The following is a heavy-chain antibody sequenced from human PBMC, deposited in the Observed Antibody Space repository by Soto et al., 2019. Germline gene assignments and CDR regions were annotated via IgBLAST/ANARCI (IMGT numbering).Heavy chain of an antibody. CDR2: ISYDGSNK. CDR3: AKDYQTYYFDY. J-gene: IGHJ4*02. V-gene: IGHV3-30*18. D-gene: IGHD3-16*02. CDR1: GFTFSSYG. Sequence: PGGSLRLSCAASGFTFSSYGMHWVRQAPGKGLEWVAVISYDGSNKYYADSVKGRFTISRDNSKNTLYLQMNSLRAEDTAVYYCAKDYQTYYFDYWGQGTLVTVSS.